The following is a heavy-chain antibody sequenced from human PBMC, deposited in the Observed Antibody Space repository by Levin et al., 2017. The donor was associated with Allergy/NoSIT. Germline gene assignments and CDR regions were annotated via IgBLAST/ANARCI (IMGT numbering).Heavy chain of an antibody. CDR3: VGGSRWNYGALDY. CDR1: GDSVSTNSAA. Sequence: SETLSLTCGISGDSVSTNSAAWNWIRQSPSRGLEWLGRTYYTSRWYNDYAVSVKSRVTIKADTSKNQVSLHLDSVTPEDTAVYYCVGGSRWNYGALDYWGQGSLVTVSS. J-gene: IGHJ4*02. V-gene: IGHV6-1*01. CDR2: TYYTSRWYN. D-gene: IGHD1-7*01.